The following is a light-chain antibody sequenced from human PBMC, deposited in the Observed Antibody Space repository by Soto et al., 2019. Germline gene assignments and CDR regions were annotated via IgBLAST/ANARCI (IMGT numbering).Light chain of an antibody. Sequence: SYELTQPPSVSVAPGQTASITCGGDNLGTKSVHWYQQNPGQAPVLVVYDDTERPAGIADRFSGSNSGNTATLTITRVEAGHEADYYCQVWDSDGDVVVFGGGTKLTVL. CDR3: QVWDSDGDVVV. CDR2: DDT. CDR1: NLGTKS. V-gene: IGLV3-21*02. J-gene: IGLJ2*01.